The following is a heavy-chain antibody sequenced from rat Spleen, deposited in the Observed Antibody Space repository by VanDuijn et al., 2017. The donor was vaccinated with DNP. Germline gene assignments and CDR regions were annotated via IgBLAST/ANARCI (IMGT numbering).Heavy chain of an antibody. CDR3: ATFEGRYA. CDR1: GFTFRDYN. D-gene: IGHD1-11*01. Sequence: EVQLVESGGGLVRPGRSLKLSCAASGFTFRDYNMAWVRQAPKKGLEWVAAINYGGNGTYYRDSVKGRFTLSRDNAKSTLDLQMDSLRSEDTATYFCATFEGRYAWGQGTSVTVSS. J-gene: IGHJ4*01. V-gene: IGHV5S10*01. CDR2: INYGGNGT.